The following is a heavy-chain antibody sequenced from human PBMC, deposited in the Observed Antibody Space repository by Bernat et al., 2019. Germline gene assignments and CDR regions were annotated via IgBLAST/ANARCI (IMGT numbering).Heavy chain of an antibody. Sequence: QVQLVESGGGVVQPGRSLRLSCVASGFPFSSYGMHWVRQAPGKGLEWVAVISYDGSNKYYADSVKGRFTISRDNSKNTLYLQMNSLRAEDTAVYYCTGDFDYWGQGTLVTVSS. J-gene: IGHJ4*02. CDR3: TGDFDY. CDR2: ISYDGSNK. CDR1: GFPFSSYG. V-gene: IGHV3-30*03.